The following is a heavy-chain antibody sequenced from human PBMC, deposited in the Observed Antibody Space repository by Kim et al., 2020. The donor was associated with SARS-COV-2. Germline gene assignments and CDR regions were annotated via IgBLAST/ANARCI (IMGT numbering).Heavy chain of an antibody. CDR2: MYYSGRT. D-gene: IGHD3-3*01. J-gene: IGHJ4*02. Sequence: SETLSLTCTVSGGSISSSSYYWGWIRQPPGKGLEWIGSMYYSGRTYYNPSLKSRVTISVDTSKNRFSLKLSSVTAADTAVYYCARQVTIFGVVFILLPYCFAAWGQGTLVTVSS. V-gene: IGHV4-39*01. CDR1: GGSISSSSYY. CDR3: ARQVTIFGVVFILLPYCFAA.